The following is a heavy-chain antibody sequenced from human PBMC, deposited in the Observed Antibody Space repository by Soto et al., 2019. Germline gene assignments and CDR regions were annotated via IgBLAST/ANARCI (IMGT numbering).Heavy chain of an antibody. V-gene: IGHV1-18*01. J-gene: IGHJ2*01. CDR2: ISAYNGNT. Sequence: QVQLVQSGAEVKKPGASVKVSCTASGYTFTSYGISWVRQAPGQGLEWMGWISAYNGNTNYAQKLQGRVTMTTDTSTSTAYMELRSLRSDDTAVYYCARDGYCSGGSCYLDWYFDLWGRGTLVTVSS. CDR1: GYTFTSYG. D-gene: IGHD2-15*01. CDR3: ARDGYCSGGSCYLDWYFDL.